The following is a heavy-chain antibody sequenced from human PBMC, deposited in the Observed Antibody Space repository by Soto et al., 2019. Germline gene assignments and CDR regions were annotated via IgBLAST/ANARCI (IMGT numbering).Heavy chain of an antibody. CDR1: GFTFSSYA. V-gene: IGHV3-30-3*01. Sequence: PGGSLRLSCAASGFTFSSYAMHWDRQATGKGLEWVAVISYDGSNKYYADSVKGRFTISRDNSKNTLYLQMNSLRAEDTAVYYCARDYSSGWHYYYGMDVWGQGTTVTVSS. J-gene: IGHJ6*02. D-gene: IGHD6-19*01. CDR3: ARDYSSGWHYYYGMDV. CDR2: ISYDGSNK.